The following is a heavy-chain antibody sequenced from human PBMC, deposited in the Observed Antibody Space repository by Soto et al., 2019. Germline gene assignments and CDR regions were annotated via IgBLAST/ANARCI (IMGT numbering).Heavy chain of an antibody. J-gene: IGHJ3*02. CDR1: GLTITGKKY. D-gene: IGHD2-15*01. V-gene: IGHV3-53*01. Sequence: GGSLRLSCAALGLTITGKKYMSWVRQAPGRGLEWVSALYDVDGTYYADSVKGRCTISRDSSKTIVFLQMTNLGPDDTAVYYCATWLLREHAYDIWGLGTTVTVSS. CDR3: ATWLLREHAYDI. CDR2: LYDVDGT.